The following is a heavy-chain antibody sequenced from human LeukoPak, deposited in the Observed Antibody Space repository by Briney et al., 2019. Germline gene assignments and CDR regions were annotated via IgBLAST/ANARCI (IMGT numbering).Heavy chain of an antibody. CDR2: IYHSGST. Sequence: SGTLSLTCAVSGGSISSSNWWSWVRQLPGKGLEWIGEIYHSGSTNYNPSLKSRVTISVDKSKNQFSLKLSSVTAADTAVYYCARDTGSGDPGYYGMDVWGQGTTVTVSS. D-gene: IGHD6-25*01. CDR3: ARDTGSGDPGYYGMDV. V-gene: IGHV4-4*02. J-gene: IGHJ6*02. CDR1: GGSISSSNW.